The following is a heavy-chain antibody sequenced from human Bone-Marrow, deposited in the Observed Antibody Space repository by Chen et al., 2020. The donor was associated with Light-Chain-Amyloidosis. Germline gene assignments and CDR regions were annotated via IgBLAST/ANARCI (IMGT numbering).Heavy chain of an antibody. V-gene: IGHV4-59*08. Sequence: QVQLQESGPGLVKPSETLSLTCSVSGGSISIYYWSWIRQPPGKGLEWIGYIYSSGNSNYNPSRKSRVTISIDTSKNQFSLKLSSVTAADTAVYYCARRGDGYNFDYWGQGTLVTVSS. CDR3: ARRGDGYNFDY. D-gene: IGHD5-12*01. J-gene: IGHJ4*02. CDR1: GGSISIYY. CDR2: IYSSGNS.